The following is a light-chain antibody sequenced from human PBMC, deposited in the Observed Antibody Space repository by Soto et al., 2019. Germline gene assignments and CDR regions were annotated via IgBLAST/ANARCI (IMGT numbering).Light chain of an antibody. V-gene: IGLV1-51*01. Sequence: QSVLTQPPSVSAAPGQKVTISCSGSSSDIGNNYVSWYQQLPGTAPKLLIYDSDKRPSGIPDRFSGSKSGTSATLGITGLQTGDEADYYCETWDSSRSIVVFGGGTQLTVL. J-gene: IGLJ2*01. CDR2: DSD. CDR1: SSDIGNNY. CDR3: ETWDSSRSIVV.